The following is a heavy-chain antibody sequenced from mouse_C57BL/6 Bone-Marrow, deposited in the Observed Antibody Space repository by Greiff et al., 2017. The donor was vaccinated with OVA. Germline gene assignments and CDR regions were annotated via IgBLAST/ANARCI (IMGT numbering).Heavy chain of an antibody. CDR3: AREWVRSAWFAY. Sequence: EVQRVESGGGLVQPGGSLKLSCAASGFTFSDYYMYWVRQTPEQRLEWVAYISNGGGSTYYPATVKGRFTISRANAKNTLYLQKSRLRSDDTAMYYCAREWVRSAWFAYWGQGTLVTVSA. V-gene: IGHV5-12*01. CDR2: ISNGGGST. CDR1: GFTFSDYY. D-gene: IGHD1-1*01. J-gene: IGHJ3*01.